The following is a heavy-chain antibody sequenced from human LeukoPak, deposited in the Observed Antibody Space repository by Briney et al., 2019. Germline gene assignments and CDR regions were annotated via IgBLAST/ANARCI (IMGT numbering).Heavy chain of an antibody. CDR1: GYSFSSYG. CDR2: MNPNSGNT. J-gene: IGHJ4*02. CDR3: ARGGNYDSSGYYPH. V-gene: IGHV1-8*01. Sequence: ASVNVSCKTSGYSFSSYGISWLRQAPGQGLEWMGWMNPNSGNTGYAQKFQGRVTMTRNTSISTAYMELSSLRSEDTAVYYCARGGNYDSSGYYPHWGQGTLVTVSS. D-gene: IGHD3-22*01.